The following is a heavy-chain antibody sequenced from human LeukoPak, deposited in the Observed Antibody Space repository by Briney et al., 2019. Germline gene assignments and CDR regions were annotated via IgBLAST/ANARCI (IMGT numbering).Heavy chain of an antibody. D-gene: IGHD2-2*01. V-gene: IGHV1-18*01. CDR2: ISAYNGNA. CDR1: GYTFTNYG. Sequence: ASVKAPCKAFGYTFTNYGVSCVRQAPGQGLEWMGWISAYNGNADYPQKLQGRVTMTTDTSTSTAYMELRSLRSDDTAIYYCARVSAYCTTTSCQDYWGQGTLVTVSS. CDR3: ARVSAYCTTTSCQDY. J-gene: IGHJ4*02.